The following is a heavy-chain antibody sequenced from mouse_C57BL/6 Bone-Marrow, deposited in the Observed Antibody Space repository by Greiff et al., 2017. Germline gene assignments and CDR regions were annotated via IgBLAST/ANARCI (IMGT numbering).Heavy chain of an antibody. CDR3: ARDYDYFYYYAMDY. CDR2: ISDGGSYT. CDR1: GFTFSSYA. J-gene: IGHJ4*01. Sequence: DVKLVESGGGLVKPGGSLKLSCAASGFTFSSYAMSWVRQTPEKRLEWVATISDGGSYTYYPDNVKGRFTISRDNSKKNLYLQMSHLKSEDTAMYYCARDYDYFYYYAMDYWGQGTSVTVSS. V-gene: IGHV5-4*01. D-gene: IGHD2-4*01.